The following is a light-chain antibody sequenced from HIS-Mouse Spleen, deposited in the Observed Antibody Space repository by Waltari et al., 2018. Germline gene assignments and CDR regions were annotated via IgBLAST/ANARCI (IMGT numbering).Light chain of an antibody. V-gene: IGLV3-1*01. J-gene: IGLJ1*01. CDR3: QAWDSSTAV. CDR1: TLGDTY. CDR2: QDS. Sequence: SYELTQPPSVSVSPAQTARITCSGDTLGDTYACWYQQKPGQSPVLVIYQDSKRPSGIPERFSGSNSGNTATLTISGTQAMDEADYYCQAWDSSTAVFGTGTKVTVL.